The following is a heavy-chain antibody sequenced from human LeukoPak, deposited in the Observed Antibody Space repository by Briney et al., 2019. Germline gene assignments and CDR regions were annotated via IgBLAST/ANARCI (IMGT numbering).Heavy chain of an antibody. Sequence: ASVKVSCKAPGYTFTGDYMHWVRQAPGQGLEWMGWINPNSGGTNYAQKFQGRVTMTRDTSISTAYMELSRLRSDDTAVYYCARGSEGRESLVHWFETWGQGTLVTVSS. CDR2: INPNSGGT. CDR1: GYTFTGDY. V-gene: IGHV1-2*02. J-gene: IGHJ5*02. D-gene: IGHD6-19*01. CDR3: ARGSEGRESLVHWFET.